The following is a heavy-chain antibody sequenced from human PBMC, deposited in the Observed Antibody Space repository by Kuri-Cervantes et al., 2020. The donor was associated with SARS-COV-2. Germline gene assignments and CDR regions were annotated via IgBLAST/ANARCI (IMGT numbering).Heavy chain of an antibody. J-gene: IGHJ4*02. CDR1: GGSFSGYY. CDR2: IYYSGST. V-gene: IGHV4-59*08. D-gene: IGHD3-22*01. CDR3: ARQYYYDSSGHFDY. Sequence: SQTLSLTCAVYGGSFSGYYWSWIRQPPGKGLEWIGYIYYSGSTNSNPSLKSRVTISVDTSKNQFSLKLSSVTAADTAVYYCARQYYYDSSGHFDYWGQGTLVTVSS.